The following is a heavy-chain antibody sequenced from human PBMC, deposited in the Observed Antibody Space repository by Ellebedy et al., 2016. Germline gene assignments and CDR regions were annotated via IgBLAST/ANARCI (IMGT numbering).Heavy chain of an antibody. V-gene: IGHV3-53*01. D-gene: IGHD3-10*01. CDR3: TSPKYSGI. J-gene: IGHJ3*02. Sequence: GESLKISCAASGFTVSSNYMTWVRQAPGKGLEWVSIIYRDGGTCYADSVKGRFTISRDNFKNTLNLEMRSLRADDTAVYYCTSPKYSGIWGQGTMVTVSS. CDR1: GFTVSSNY. CDR2: IYRDGGT.